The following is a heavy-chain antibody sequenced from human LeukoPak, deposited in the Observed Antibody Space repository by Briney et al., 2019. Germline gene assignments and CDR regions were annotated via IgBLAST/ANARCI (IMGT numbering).Heavy chain of an antibody. J-gene: IGHJ6*02. Sequence: GGSLRLSCAASGFTFSSYAMSWVRQAPGKGLEWVSAISGSGGSTYYADSVKGRFPISRDNSKNTLYLQMNSLRAEDTAVYYCAKDTFGVYYYYGMDVWGQGTTVTVSS. D-gene: IGHD3-10*01. CDR1: GFTFSSYA. CDR3: AKDTFGVYYYYGMDV. V-gene: IGHV3-23*01. CDR2: ISGSGGST.